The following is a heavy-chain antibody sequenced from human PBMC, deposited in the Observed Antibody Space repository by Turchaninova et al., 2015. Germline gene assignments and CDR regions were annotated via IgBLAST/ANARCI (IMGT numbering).Heavy chain of an antibody. CDR2: IRYDGSNK. CDR1: GFTFSSYG. CDR3: AKDAGAAFDY. V-gene: IGHV3-30*02. D-gene: IGHD3-10*01. Sequence: QVQLVESGGGVVQPGGSLRLSCAASGFTFSSYGMHWVRQAPGKGLEWVGFIRYDGSNKYNADSVKCRFTISRDNSKNTLYLQMNSLRGEDTAVYYCAKDAGAAFDYWGQGTLVTVSS. J-gene: IGHJ4*02.